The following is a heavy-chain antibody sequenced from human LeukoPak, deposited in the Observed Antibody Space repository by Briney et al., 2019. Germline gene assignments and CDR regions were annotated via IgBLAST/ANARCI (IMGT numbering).Heavy chain of an antibody. V-gene: IGHV4-61*02. CDR3: ARIYCGGDCRGYYYHYYMDV. CDR2: IYTSGST. Sequence: PSETLSLTCTVSGGSISSGSYYWSWIRQPAGKGLEWIVRIYTSGSTKYNPSLKSRVTISVDTSKNQFSLKLSSVTAADTAVYYCARIYCGGDCRGYYYHYYMDVWGKGTTVTISS. D-gene: IGHD2-21*02. CDR1: GGSISSGSYY. J-gene: IGHJ6*03.